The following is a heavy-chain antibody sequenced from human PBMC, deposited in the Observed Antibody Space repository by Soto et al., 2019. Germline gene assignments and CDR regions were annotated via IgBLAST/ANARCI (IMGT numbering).Heavy chain of an antibody. V-gene: IGHV3-23*01. D-gene: IGHD3-10*01. CDR1: GFTLSSYA. CDR3: AKSLLDYHLETIPDHPFDH. Sequence: GGSLRLSCAISGFTLSSYAMSWVRQAPGKGLEWITSLSSSGAGAYYADSVKGRFTISRDNSRNTLFLQMNSLKAEDTAIYFCAKSLLDYHLETIPDHPFDHWGQGTLITVSS. CDR2: LSSSGAGA. J-gene: IGHJ4*02.